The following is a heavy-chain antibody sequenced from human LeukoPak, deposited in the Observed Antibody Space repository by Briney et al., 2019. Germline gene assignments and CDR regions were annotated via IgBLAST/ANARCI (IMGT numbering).Heavy chain of an antibody. CDR1: GGSFSGYY. V-gene: IGHV4-34*01. Sequence: PSETLSLTCAVYGGSFSGYYWSWIRQPPGKGLEWIGEINHSGSTNYNPSLKSRVTISVDTSKNQFSLKLSSVTAADTAVYYCARGLRRGYSYGYWFDPWGQGTLVTVSS. D-gene: IGHD5-18*01. CDR2: INHSGST. CDR3: ARGLRRGYSYGYWFDP. J-gene: IGHJ5*02.